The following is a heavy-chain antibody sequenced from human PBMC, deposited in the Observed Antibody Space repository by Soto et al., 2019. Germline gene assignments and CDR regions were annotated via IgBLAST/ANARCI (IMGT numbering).Heavy chain of an antibody. CDR1: GFTFGSYS. CDR2: ISSSSSTI. D-gene: IGHD3-22*01. Sequence: QTGGSLRLSCAASGFTFGSYSMNWVRQAPGKGLEWVSYISSSSSTIYYADSVKGRFTISRDNAKNSLYLQMNSLRAEDTAVYYCARDYYDSSGYYENFDYWGQGTLVTVSS. V-gene: IGHV3-48*01. J-gene: IGHJ4*02. CDR3: ARDYYDSSGYYENFDY.